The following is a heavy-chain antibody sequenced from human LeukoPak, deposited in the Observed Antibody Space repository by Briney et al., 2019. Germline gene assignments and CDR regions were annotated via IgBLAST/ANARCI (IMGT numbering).Heavy chain of an antibody. D-gene: IGHD3-9*01. Sequence: GASVKVSCKASGYTFTSYGISWVRQAPGQGLEWMGWISAYNGNTNYAQKLQGRVTMTTDTSTSTAYMELRSLRSDDTAVYYCARGYDILTGTGWFDPRGQGTLVTVSS. V-gene: IGHV1-18*01. CDR1: GYTFTSYG. CDR2: ISAYNGNT. CDR3: ARGYDILTGTGWFDP. J-gene: IGHJ5*02.